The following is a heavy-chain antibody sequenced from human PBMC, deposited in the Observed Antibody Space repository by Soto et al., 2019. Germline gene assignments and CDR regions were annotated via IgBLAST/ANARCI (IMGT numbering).Heavy chain of an antibody. CDR1: GFTFSSYA. CDR3: AKETLGYGDYPYYFDY. D-gene: IGHD4-17*01. CDR2: ISGSGGST. J-gene: IGHJ4*02. V-gene: IGHV3-23*01. Sequence: GGSLRLSCAASGFTFSSYAMSWVRQAPGKGLEWVSAISGSGGSTYYADSVKGRFTISRDNSKNTLYLQMNSLRAEDTAVYYCAKETLGYGDYPYYFDYWGQGTLVTVSS.